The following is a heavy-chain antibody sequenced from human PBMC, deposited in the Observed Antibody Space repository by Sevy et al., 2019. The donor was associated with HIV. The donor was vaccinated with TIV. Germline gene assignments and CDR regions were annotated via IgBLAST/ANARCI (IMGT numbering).Heavy chain of an antibody. CDR3: AKGEWELIDY. V-gene: IGHV3-9*01. CDR1: GFTFDDYA. Sequence: GGSLRLSCAASGFTFDDYAMHWVRQTPGKGLEGVSGISWNSGSIGYADSVKGRFTISRDNAKNSLYLQMNSLRAEDTALYYCAKGEWELIDYWGQGTLVTVSS. J-gene: IGHJ4*02. D-gene: IGHD1-26*01. CDR2: ISWNSGSI.